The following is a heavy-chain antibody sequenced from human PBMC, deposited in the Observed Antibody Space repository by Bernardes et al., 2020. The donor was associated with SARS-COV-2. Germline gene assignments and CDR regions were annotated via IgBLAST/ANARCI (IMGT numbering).Heavy chain of an antibody. Sequence: ASVKVSCKASGYTFTSYYMHWVRQAPGQGLEWMGIINPSGGSTSYAQKFQGRVTMTRDTSTSTVYMELSSLRSEDTAVYYCARDGAYYYDSRGIGRWFDPWGQGTLVTVSS. CDR1: GYTFTSYY. CDR2: INPSGGST. D-gene: IGHD3-22*01. J-gene: IGHJ5*02. CDR3: ARDGAYYYDSRGIGRWFDP. V-gene: IGHV1-46*01.